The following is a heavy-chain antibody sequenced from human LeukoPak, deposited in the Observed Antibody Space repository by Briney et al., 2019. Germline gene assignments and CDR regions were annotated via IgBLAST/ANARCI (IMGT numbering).Heavy chain of an antibody. Sequence: ASVKVSCKASGYTFTGYYMHWVRQAPGQGLEWMGWINPNSGGTNYAQKFQGRVTMTRDTSISTAYMELSRLRSDDTAVYYCAREVPAAVGYFDYWGQGTLVTVSS. V-gene: IGHV1-2*02. D-gene: IGHD2-2*01. CDR2: INPNSGGT. J-gene: IGHJ4*02. CDR3: AREVPAAVGYFDY. CDR1: GYTFTGYY.